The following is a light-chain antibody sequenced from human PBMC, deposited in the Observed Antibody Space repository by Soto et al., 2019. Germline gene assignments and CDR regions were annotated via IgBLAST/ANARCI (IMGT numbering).Light chain of an antibody. CDR3: SSYAGSNNFGV. J-gene: IGLJ1*01. CDR2: EVS. V-gene: IGLV2-8*01. Sequence: QPALTQPPSASGAPGQSVTISCTGTSSDFGGYNYVSWYQQHPGKAPKLMIYEVSKRPSGVPDRFSSSKSGNTASLTVSGLQAEDEADYYCSSYAGSNNFGVFGTGTKVTVL. CDR1: SSDFGGYNY.